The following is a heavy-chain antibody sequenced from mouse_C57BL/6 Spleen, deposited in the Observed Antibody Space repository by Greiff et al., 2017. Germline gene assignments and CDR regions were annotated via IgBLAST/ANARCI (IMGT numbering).Heavy chain of an antibody. J-gene: IGHJ3*01. CDR2: IRSKSNNYAT. CDR1: GFSFNTYA. Sequence: GGGLVQPKGSLKLSCAASGFSFNTYAMNWVRQAPGKGLEWVARIRSKSNNYATYYADSVKDRFTISRDDSESMLYLQMNNLKTEDTAMYYCVRSSPAWFADWGKGTLVTVSA. V-gene: IGHV10-1*01. CDR3: VRSSPAWFAD.